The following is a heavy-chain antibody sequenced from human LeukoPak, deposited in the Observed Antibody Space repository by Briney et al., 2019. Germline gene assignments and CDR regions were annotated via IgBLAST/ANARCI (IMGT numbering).Heavy chain of an antibody. V-gene: IGHV4-39*07. CDR2: IYYSGST. D-gene: IGHD3-9*01. J-gene: IGHJ4*02. CDR3: ARSVNWLLFYYFDY. CDR1: SGSISSDQSY. Sequence: SETLSLTCIVSSGSISSDQSYWGWIRQPPGKGLEWLGTIYYSGSTYINPSLRGRVTISVDTSKNQFSLKLSSVTAADTAVYYCARSVNWLLFYYFDYWGQGTLVTVSS.